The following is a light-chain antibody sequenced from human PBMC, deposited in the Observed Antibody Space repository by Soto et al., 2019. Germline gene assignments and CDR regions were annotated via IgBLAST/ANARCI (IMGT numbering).Light chain of an antibody. J-gene: IGLJ2*01. CDR1: SSDVGGYNY. CDR2: DVS. V-gene: IGLV2-14*01. Sequence: QSALTQPASVSGSPGQSITISCTGTSSDVGGYNYVSWYQQHPGKAPKLMIYDVSNRPSGVSNRFSGSKSGNTASLTISGLQAEDEADYYCISYTSSSTHVVVGGGTKVTVL. CDR3: ISYTSSSTHVV.